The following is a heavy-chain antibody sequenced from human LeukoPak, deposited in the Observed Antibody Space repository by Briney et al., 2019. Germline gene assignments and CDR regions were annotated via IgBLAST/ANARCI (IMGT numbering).Heavy chain of an antibody. J-gene: IGHJ4*02. V-gene: IGHV4-39*07. CDR1: GGSISSSSYY. D-gene: IGHD3-16*01. Sequence: PSETLSLTCTVSGGSISSSSYYWGWIRQPPGKGLEWIGSIYYSGSTYYNPSLKSRVTISVDTSKNQFSLKLSSVTAADTAVYYCARDLKIWHYWGQGTLVTVSS. CDR3: ARDLKIWHY. CDR2: IYYSGST.